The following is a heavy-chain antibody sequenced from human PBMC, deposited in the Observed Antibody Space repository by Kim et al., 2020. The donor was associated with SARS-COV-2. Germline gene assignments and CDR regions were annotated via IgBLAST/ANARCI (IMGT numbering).Heavy chain of an antibody. CDR3: ARDRTRAGNDY. J-gene: IGHJ4*02. Sequence: SETLSLTCTVSGYSISSGYYWGWIRQPPGKGLEWIGSIYHSGSTYYNPSLKSRVTISVDTSKNQFSLKLSSVTAADTAVYYCARDRTRAGNDYWGQGTLVTVSS. V-gene: IGHV4-38-2*02. D-gene: IGHD3-10*01. CDR2: IYHSGST. CDR1: GYSISSGYY.